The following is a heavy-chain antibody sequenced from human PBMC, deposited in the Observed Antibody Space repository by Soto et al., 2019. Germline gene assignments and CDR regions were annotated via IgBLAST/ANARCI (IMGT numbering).Heavy chain of an antibody. V-gene: IGHV3-7*04. Sequence: PGGSLRLSCAASGFTFSMYWMSWVRQAPGKGLEWVANIKEDGSEKYYVDSVKGRFTISRDNAKNSLYLQMNSLRAEDTAVYYGARATGADKEDYWGQGALVTVSS. CDR2: IKEDGSEK. J-gene: IGHJ4*02. D-gene: IGHD3-10*01. CDR3: ARATGADKEDY. CDR1: GFTFSMYW.